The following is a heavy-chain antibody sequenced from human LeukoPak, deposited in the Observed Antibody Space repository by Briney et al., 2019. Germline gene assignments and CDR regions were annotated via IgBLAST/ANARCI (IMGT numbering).Heavy chain of an antibody. CDR1: GFTFSSYG. Sequence: GGSLRLSCVASGFTFSSYGMHWVRQAPGKGLEWVAFIRYDGNNKYYADSVKGRFTISRDNSKNTLYLQMNSLRPEDTAIYFCAREGRWVQLALGYWGQGTLVTV. J-gene: IGHJ4*02. CDR2: IRYDGNNK. CDR3: AREGRWVQLALGY. V-gene: IGHV3-30*02. D-gene: IGHD5-24*01.